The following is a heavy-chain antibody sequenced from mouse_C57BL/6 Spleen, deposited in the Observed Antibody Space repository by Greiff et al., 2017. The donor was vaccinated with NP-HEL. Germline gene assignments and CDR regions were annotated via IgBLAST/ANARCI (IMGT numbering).Heavy chain of an antibody. CDR1: GFNIKNTY. CDR3: ARLSLYDYDEDFDY. D-gene: IGHD2-4*01. Sequence: DVKLQESVAELVRPGASVKLSCTASGFNIKNTYMHWVKQRPEQGLEWIGRIDPANGNTKYAPKFQGKATITADTSSNTAYLQLSSLTSEDTAIYYCARLSLYDYDEDFDYWGQGTTLTVSS. J-gene: IGHJ2*01. CDR2: IDPANGNT. V-gene: IGHV14-3*01.